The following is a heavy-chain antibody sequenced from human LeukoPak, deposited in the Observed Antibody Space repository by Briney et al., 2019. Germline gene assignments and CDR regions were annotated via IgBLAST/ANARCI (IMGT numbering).Heavy chain of an antibody. D-gene: IGHD6-13*01. CDR3: ARDEGRSSSWYDY. CDR2: INPNSGGT. Sequence: ASVKVSRKASGCTFTGYYMHWVRQAPGQGLEWMGWINPNSGGTNYAQKFQGRVTMTRDTSISTAYMELSRLRSDDTAVYYCARDEGRSSSWYDYWGQGTLVTVSS. V-gene: IGHV1-2*02. CDR1: GCTFTGYY. J-gene: IGHJ4*02.